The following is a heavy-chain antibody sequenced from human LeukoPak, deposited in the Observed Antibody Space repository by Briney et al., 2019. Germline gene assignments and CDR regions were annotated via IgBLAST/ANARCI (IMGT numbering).Heavy chain of an antibody. V-gene: IGHV4-34*01. J-gene: IGHJ4*02. D-gene: IGHD1-26*01. CDR3: ASENKATGTSGSYPP. CDR1: GGSFSGYY. CDR2: INHSGST. Sequence: KTSETLSLTCAVYGGSFSGYYWSWIRQPPGKGLEWIGEINHSGSTNYNPSLKSRVTISVDTSKNQFSLKLSSVTAADTAVYYCASENKATGTSGSYPPWGQGTLVTVSS.